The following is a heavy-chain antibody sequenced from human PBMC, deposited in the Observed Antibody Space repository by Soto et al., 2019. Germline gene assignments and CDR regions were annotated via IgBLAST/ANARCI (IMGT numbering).Heavy chain of an antibody. CDR2: IYYTGTT. CDR1: GSPISSYY. CDR3: ARLGGRYQAFDY. J-gene: IGHJ4*01. Sequence: SETLSLTCNVSGSPISSYYWGWFRQPPGQGLEWVGYIYYTGTTSYNPSLRSRVAISVDASKSQFSLNLRSVTAADMAVYYCARLGGRYQAFDYWGHGALATVS. D-gene: IGHD2-15*01. V-gene: IGHV4-59*08.